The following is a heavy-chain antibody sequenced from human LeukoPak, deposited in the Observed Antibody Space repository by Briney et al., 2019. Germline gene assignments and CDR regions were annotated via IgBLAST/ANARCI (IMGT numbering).Heavy chain of an antibody. J-gene: IGHJ5*02. CDR1: GYTFIAYY. CDR3: ARDGDWVTMVRGVIIPRNWFDP. V-gene: IGHV1-2*02. CDR2: INPNNGGA. Sequence: ASVKVSCKASGYTFIAYYIHWVRRAPGQGLEWMGRINPNNGGADYAEKFQGRVTMTRDMSTSTAYMELSSLRSEDTAVYYCARDGDWVTMVRGVIIPRNWFDPWGQGTLVTVSS. D-gene: IGHD3-10*01.